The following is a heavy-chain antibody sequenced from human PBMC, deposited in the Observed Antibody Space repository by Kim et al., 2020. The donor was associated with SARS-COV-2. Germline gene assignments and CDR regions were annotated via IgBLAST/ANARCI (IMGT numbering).Heavy chain of an antibody. CDR3: ARDLNRDDILTGYYGDY. J-gene: IGHJ4*02. V-gene: IGHV1-46*01. CDR1: GYTFTSYY. D-gene: IGHD3-9*01. CDR2: INPSGGST. Sequence: ASVKVSCKASGYTFTSYYMHWVRQAPGQGLEWMGIINPSGGSTSYAQKFQGRVTMTRDTSTSTVYMELSSLRSEDTAVYYCARDLNRDDILTGYYGDYWGQGTLVTVSS.